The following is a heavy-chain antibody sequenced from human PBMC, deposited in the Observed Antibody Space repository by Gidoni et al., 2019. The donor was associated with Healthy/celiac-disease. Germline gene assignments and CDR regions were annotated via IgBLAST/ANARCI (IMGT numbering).Heavy chain of an antibody. CDR3: ASLANYYDSSGYYNFDL. V-gene: IGHV5-10-1*03. CDR2: IDPIDSYT. CDR1: GYSFTSYW. D-gene: IGHD3-22*01. Sequence: EVQLVQSGAEVKKPGESLRISCKGSGYSFTSYWISWVRQMPGKGLEWMGRIDPIDSYTNYSPSFQGHVTISAYKSISTAYLQWSSLKASDTAMYYCASLANYYDSSGYYNFDLWGRGTLVTVSS. J-gene: IGHJ2*01.